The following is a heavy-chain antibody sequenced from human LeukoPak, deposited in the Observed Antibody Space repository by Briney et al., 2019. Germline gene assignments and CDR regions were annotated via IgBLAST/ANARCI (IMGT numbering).Heavy chain of an antibody. D-gene: IGHD4-23*01. Sequence: PSETLSLTCTVSGASLTNPTYYQSTWIRQPPGKGLELIGKVFATGSAIVNSSLTSRVTISLDTSNSQFSLKLRSVTAEDSAVYYCARFRSGGFYFFDSWGQGALVTVSS. CDR2: VFATGSA. V-gene: IGHV4-61*01. CDR1: GASLTNPTYY. CDR3: ARFRSGGFYFFDS. J-gene: IGHJ4*02.